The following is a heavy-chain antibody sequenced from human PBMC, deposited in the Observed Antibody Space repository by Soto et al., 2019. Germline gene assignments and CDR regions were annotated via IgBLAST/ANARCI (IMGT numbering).Heavy chain of an antibody. CDR3: ARLQLGGDRMLNWFDP. V-gene: IGHV1-18*04. Sequence: VVLVQSGAEVKSLGATVKVSCQASGYSFSKFGIGWVRQAPGRGFEWVGWINVYNGDRKVAQKFQDRVSMTTDTATDTAYMELKSLRSGDTAVYYCARLQLGGDRMLNWFDPWGQGTLVTVSS. CDR2: INVYNGDR. D-gene: IGHD2-21*02. CDR1: GYSFSKFG. J-gene: IGHJ5*02.